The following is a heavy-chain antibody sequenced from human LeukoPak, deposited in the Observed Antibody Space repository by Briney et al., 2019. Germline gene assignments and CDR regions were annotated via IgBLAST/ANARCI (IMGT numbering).Heavy chain of an antibody. CDR2: MNPTGGNT. Sequence: GASVKVSCKASGYTFTSYDINWVRQATGQGLEWMGWMNPTGGNTGYAQKFQGRVTITRNTSISTAYMELSSLRSEDTAVYYCARRAYYCTNGVCHRRYYYYMDVWGKGTTVTVSS. V-gene: IGHV1-8*03. CDR3: ARRAYYCTNGVCHRRYYYYMDV. D-gene: IGHD2-8*01. J-gene: IGHJ6*03. CDR1: GYTFTSYD.